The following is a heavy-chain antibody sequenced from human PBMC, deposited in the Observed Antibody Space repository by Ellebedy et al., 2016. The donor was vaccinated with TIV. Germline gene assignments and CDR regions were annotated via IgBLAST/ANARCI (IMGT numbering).Heavy chain of an antibody. J-gene: IGHJ4*02. V-gene: IGHV1-8*01. Sequence: AASVKVSCKASGYSFTGYDVNWVRRATGQGLEWMGWIEPDTGNTAYAQKFRGRVTMTKNTSISTAYMELSSLTSGDTAVYYCSRGLGVVPDSWGQGTRVTVSS. CDR2: IEPDTGNT. CDR1: GYSFTGYD. D-gene: IGHD2-21*01. CDR3: SRGLGVVPDS.